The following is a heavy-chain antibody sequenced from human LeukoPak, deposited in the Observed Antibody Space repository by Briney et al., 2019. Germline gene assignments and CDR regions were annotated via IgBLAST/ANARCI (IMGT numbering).Heavy chain of an antibody. Sequence: GRSLRLSCAASGFTFSSYGMHWVRQAPGKGLEWVAVIWYDGSNKYYADSVKGRFTISRDNSKNTLYLQMNSLRAEDTAVYYCARGPGLLWFGELISYYYGMDVWGQGTTVTVSS. J-gene: IGHJ6*02. V-gene: IGHV3-33*01. CDR3: ARGPGLLWFGELISYYYGMDV. CDR1: GFTFSSYG. D-gene: IGHD3-10*01. CDR2: IWYDGSNK.